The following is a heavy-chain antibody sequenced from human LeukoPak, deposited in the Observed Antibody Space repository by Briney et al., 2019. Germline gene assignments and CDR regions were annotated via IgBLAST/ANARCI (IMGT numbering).Heavy chain of an antibody. CDR3: ARHTGLSLLGGSTNRLQILYHYNMDV. Sequence: GGSLRLSCAASGFNFNDHFMSWIRQAPGKGLEWVSYISKSSGYTTYADSVKGRFTISGDNAKNSLYLQMNSLRPEDTAVYYCARHTGLSLLGGSTNRLQILYHYNMDVWGKGTTVTVSS. V-gene: IGHV3-11*06. J-gene: IGHJ6*04. D-gene: IGHD2/OR15-2a*01. CDR2: ISKSSGYT. CDR1: GFNFNDHF.